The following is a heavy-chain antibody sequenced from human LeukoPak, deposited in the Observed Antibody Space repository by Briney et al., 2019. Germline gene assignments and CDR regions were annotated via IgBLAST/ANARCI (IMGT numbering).Heavy chain of an antibody. CDR1: GGTFSSYA. V-gene: IGHV1-69*10. Sequence: ASVKVSCKASGGTFSSYAISWVRQAPGQGLEWMGGIIPIFGIANYAQKFQGRVTITADKSTSTAYMELSSLRSEDTAVYYCAREILIAAAGYFDYWGQGTLVTVSS. CDR3: AREILIAAAGYFDY. J-gene: IGHJ4*02. CDR2: IIPIFGIA. D-gene: IGHD6-13*01.